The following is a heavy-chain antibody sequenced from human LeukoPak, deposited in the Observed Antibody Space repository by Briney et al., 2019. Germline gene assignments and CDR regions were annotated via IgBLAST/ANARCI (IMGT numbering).Heavy chain of an antibody. CDR1: GFTFSDAW. J-gene: IGHJ4*02. CDR3: ATEYYGSFNY. D-gene: IGHD1-26*01. CDR2: IKSNPAGGTT. V-gene: IGHV3-15*01. Sequence: GGSLRLSCAGSGFTFSDAWMSWVRQAPGKGLEWVGRIKSNPAGGTTDYAAPVKGRFTISRDDSKNTLYLQMNSLITEDTAVYFCATEYYGSFNYWGQGTLVTASS.